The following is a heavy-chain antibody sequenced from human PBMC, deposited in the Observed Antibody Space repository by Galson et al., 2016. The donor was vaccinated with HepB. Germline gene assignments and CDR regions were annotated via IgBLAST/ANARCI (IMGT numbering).Heavy chain of an antibody. D-gene: IGHD3-22*01. CDR2: VKSKSDGGAA. CDR3: ATYYSATPR. CDR1: GFPFKDAW. Sequence: SLRLSCAASGFPFKDAWMSWVRQAPGKGPEWVGRVKSKSDGGAADYIGPVEGRFTISRDDSKATLYLQMDSLKTEDTGVYYCATYYSATPRGGQGTLVTVSS. J-gene: IGHJ4*02. V-gene: IGHV3-15*01.